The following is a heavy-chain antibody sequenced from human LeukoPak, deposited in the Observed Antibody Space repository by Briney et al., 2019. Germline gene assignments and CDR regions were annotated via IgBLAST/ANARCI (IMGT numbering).Heavy chain of an antibody. CDR1: GGSISSYY. V-gene: IGHV4-39*01. J-gene: IGHJ4*02. CDR2: IYYSGST. D-gene: IGHD3-10*01. Sequence: SETLSLTCTVSGGSISSYYWSWIRQPPGKGLEWIGSIYYSGSTYYNPSLKSRVTISVDTSKNQFSLKLSSVTAADTAVYYCARLNGSGSFDYWGQGTLVTVSS. CDR3: ARLNGSGSFDY.